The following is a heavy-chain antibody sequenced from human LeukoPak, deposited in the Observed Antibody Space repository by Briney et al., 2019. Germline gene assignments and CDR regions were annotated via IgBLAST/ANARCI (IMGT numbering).Heavy chain of an antibody. V-gene: IGHV1-2*06. CDR1: GYTFTGYY. CDR2: INPNSGGT. D-gene: IGHD6-13*01. J-gene: IGHJ4*02. Sequence: ASVKVSCKASGYTFTGYYMHWVRQAPGQGLEWMGRINPNSGGTNYAQKSQGRVTMIRDTSISTAYMELSRLRSDDTAVYYCARDFTGYSSSPGYWGQGTLVTVSS. CDR3: ARDFTGYSSSPGY.